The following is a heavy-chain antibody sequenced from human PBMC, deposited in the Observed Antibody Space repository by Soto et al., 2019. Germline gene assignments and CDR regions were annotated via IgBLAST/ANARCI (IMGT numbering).Heavy chain of an antibody. J-gene: IGHJ4*02. Sequence: SETLSLTCTVSGGSISSSSYYWGWIRQPPGKGLEWIGSIYYSGSTYYNPSLKSRVTISVDTSKNQFSLKLSSVTAADTAVYYCARLDRIAAAGTIDYWGQGTLVTVSS. CDR2: IYYSGST. D-gene: IGHD6-13*01. CDR3: ARLDRIAAAGTIDY. V-gene: IGHV4-39*01. CDR1: GGSISSSSYY.